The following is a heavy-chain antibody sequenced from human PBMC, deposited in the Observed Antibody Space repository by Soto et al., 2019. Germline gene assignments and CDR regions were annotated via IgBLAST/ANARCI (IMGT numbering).Heavy chain of an antibody. CDR1: GFTFNSYG. Sequence: GGSLRLSCAASGFTFNSYGIHWVRQAPGKGLEWVAVISHDGSKTNYADSVKGRVTISRDNSKDTVYLQMNSLRAEDTAVYYCARLNSYFRRRDGYNPNAFDIWGQGTMVTVSS. V-gene: IGHV3-30*03. CDR2: ISHDGSKT. J-gene: IGHJ3*02. D-gene: IGHD5-12*01. CDR3: ARLNSYFRRRDGYNPNAFDI.